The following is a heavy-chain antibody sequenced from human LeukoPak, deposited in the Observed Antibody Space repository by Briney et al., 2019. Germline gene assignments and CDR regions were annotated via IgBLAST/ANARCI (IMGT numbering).Heavy chain of an antibody. J-gene: IGHJ4*02. V-gene: IGHV3-23*01. CDR1: GFTFSNYA. CDR2: ISGSGDNT. Sequence: GGSLRLSCAASGFTFSNYAMSWVRQAPGKGLEWVSGISGSGDNTYYADSVKGRFTISGDNSKSTLYLQMDSLRAEDTALYYCVLKGTTGRAYWGQGTLVTVSS. CDR3: VLKGTTGRAY. D-gene: IGHD1-1*01.